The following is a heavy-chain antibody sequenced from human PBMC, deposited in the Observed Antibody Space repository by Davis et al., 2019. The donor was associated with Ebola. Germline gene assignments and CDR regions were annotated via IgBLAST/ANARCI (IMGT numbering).Heavy chain of an antibody. CDR2: INHSGGT. CDR3: ALGFCTRANCLAEY. V-gene: IGHV4-34*01. D-gene: IGHD2-2*01. J-gene: IGHJ4*02. CDR1: GESDRGYF. Sequence: SQTLSLTCGVYGESDRGYFRTWIRQPPGKGLEWIGEINHSGGTNYNPSLKSRVTISVDTSKNQFSLKLSSVTAADTATYYCALGFCTRANCLAEYWGQGTLVTVSP.